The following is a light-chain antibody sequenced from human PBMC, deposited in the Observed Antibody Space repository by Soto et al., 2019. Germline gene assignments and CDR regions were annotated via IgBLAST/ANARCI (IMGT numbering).Light chain of an antibody. CDR1: QSVSSSY. CDR3: QPYGSSPYT. V-gene: IGKV3-20*01. CDR2: GAS. Sequence: EIVWTQSPGTLSLSPGERATLACRASQSVSSSYLAWYQTKPGQAPRHLIYGASIRATGIPDRFSGSGSGTDFTLAISRLEPEDVAVYYCQPYGSSPYTFGQGTKLAIK. J-gene: IGKJ2*01.